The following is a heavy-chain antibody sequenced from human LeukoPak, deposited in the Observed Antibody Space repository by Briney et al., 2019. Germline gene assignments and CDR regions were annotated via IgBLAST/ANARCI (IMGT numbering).Heavy chain of an antibody. CDR2: INPNSGGT. D-gene: IGHD1-1*01. J-gene: IGHJ4*02. V-gene: IGHV1-2*02. Sequence: ASVKVSCKASGYTFTDYYIHWVRQAPGQGLEWMGWINPNSGGTKYAQNFQGTVTMTRDTSTSTAYMELSRLRSDDTAVYYCARRLGAGTTLGYWGQGTLVTVSS. CDR1: GYTFTDYY. CDR3: ARRLGAGTTLGY.